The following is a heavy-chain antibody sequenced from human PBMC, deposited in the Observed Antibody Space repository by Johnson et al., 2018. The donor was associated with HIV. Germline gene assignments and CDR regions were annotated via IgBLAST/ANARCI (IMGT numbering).Heavy chain of an antibody. J-gene: IGHJ3*02. CDR3: ARDHGQLWLLPAFDI. D-gene: IGHD5-18*01. Sequence: QEKLVESGGGVVRPGRSLRLSCAASGFTFSSYAMHWVRQAPGRGLEWVAVISYDANNKYYADSVKGRFTISRDNSKNTLYLQMNSLRVEDTAVYYCARDHGQLWLLPAFDIWGQGTMVTVSS. V-gene: IGHV3-30-3*01. CDR1: GFTFSSYA. CDR2: ISYDANNK.